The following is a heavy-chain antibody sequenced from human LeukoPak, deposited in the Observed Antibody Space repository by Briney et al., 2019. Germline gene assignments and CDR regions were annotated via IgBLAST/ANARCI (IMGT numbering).Heavy chain of an antibody. J-gene: IGHJ4*02. D-gene: IGHD2-2*01. CDR3: ARQQVPATKDYFDY. CDR1: RFTFSTYW. CDR2: INEDGREK. Sequence: GPSLRLSCAASRFTFSTYWMTCVRQAPGKELEWLANINEDGREKHYVGSVKGRFTISRDNAKNSLFLQMNSLGAEDTSVYYCARQQVPATKDYFDYWGQGTLVIVSS. V-gene: IGHV3-7*04.